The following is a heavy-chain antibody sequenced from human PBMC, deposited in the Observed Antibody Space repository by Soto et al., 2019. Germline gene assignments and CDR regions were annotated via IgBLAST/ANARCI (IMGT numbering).Heavy chain of an antibody. J-gene: IGHJ5*02. CDR2: IYYSGST. CDR1: GCFIISYY. CDR3: ARIAAAGTFYWFDP. V-gene: IGHV4-59*01. Sequence: SEILSLTCTVSGCFIISYYWSWIRQPPGKGLEWIGYIYYSGSTNYNPSLKSRVTISVDTSKNQFSLKLSSVTAADTAVYYCARIAAAGTFYWFDPWGQGTLVTVS. D-gene: IGHD6-13*01.